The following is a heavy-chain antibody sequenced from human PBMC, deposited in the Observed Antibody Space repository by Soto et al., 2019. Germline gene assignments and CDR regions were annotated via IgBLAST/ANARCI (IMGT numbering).Heavy chain of an antibody. Sequence: SETLSLTCAVYGGSFSGYYWSWIRQPPGKGLEWIGEINHSGSTNYNPSLKSRVTISVDTSKNQFSLKLSSVTAADTAVYYCARGYDFWSGYYYYYYMDVWGKGTTVTVSS. CDR3: ARGYDFWSGYYYYYYMDV. D-gene: IGHD3-3*01. J-gene: IGHJ6*03. CDR2: INHSGST. V-gene: IGHV4-34*01. CDR1: GGSFSGYY.